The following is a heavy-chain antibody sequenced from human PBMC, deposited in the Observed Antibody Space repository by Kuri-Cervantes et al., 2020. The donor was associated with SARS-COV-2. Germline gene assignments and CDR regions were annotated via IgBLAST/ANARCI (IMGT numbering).Heavy chain of an antibody. V-gene: IGHV1-18*01. J-gene: IGHJ4*02. Sequence: ASVKVSCKASGYTFTTYGISWVRQAPGQGLEWMGWISASNGNTNYAQSLQGRVTITTYSSTSTAYLELRNLRSDDTAVYYCARAFCSSTSCYYFDYWGQGTLVTVSS. D-gene: IGHD2-2*01. CDR3: ARAFCSSTSCYYFDY. CDR1: GYTFTTYG. CDR2: ISASNGNT.